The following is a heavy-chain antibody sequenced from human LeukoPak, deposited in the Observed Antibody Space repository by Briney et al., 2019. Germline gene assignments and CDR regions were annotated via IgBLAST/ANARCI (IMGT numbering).Heavy chain of an antibody. D-gene: IGHD6-19*01. CDR1: GGSISSGSYY. Sequence: SETLSLTCTVSGGSISSGSYYWSWIRQPAGKGLEWIGRIYTSGSTNHNPSLKSRVTISVDTSKNQFSLKLSSVTAADTAVYYCARVAVAGMVDYWGQGTLVTVSS. J-gene: IGHJ4*02. CDR3: ARVAVAGMVDY. CDR2: IYTSGST. V-gene: IGHV4-61*02.